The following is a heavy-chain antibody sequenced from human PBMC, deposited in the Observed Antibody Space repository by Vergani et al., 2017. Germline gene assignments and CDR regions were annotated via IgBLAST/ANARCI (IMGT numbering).Heavy chain of an antibody. CDR2: IKQDGSEK. CDR1: GFTFSSYW. CDR3: ARVDGYDTYYYYDYGMDV. V-gene: IGHV3-7*03. Sequence: EVQLLESGGGLVQPGGSLRLSCAASGFTFSSYWMSWVRQAPGKGLEWVANIKQDGSEKYYVDSVKGRFTISRDNAKNSLYLQMKSLRAEDTAVYYCARVDGYDTYYYYDYGMDVWGQGTTVTVSS. D-gene: IGHD5-12*01. J-gene: IGHJ6*02.